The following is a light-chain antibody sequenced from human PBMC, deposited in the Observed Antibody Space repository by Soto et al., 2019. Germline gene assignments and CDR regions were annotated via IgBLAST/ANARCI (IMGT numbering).Light chain of an antibody. CDR3: QQRSNGIT. V-gene: IGKV3-11*01. CDR1: QSVSSY. J-gene: IGKJ5*01. Sequence: EMVMTRSPASRSLSPGERATLSVRASQSVSSYLAWYQQKPGQAPRLLIYDASNRATGIPARFSGSGSGTDFTLTISSLETEDFAVYYCQQRSNGITFGQGTRLEIK. CDR2: DAS.